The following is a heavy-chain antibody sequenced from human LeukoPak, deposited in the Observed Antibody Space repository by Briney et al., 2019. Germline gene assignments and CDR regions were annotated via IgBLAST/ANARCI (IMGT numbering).Heavy chain of an antibody. CDR3: ARDLIPIYYYDSSGYYPGVY. D-gene: IGHD3-22*01. CDR1: GYTFTSYG. V-gene: IGHV1-18*01. J-gene: IGHJ4*02. CDR2: ISAYNGNT. Sequence: ASVKVSCKASGYTFTSYGISWVRQAPGQGLEWMGWISAYNGNTNYAQKLQGRVTMTTDTSTSTAYMEPRSLRSDDTAVYYCARDLIPIYYYDSSGYYPGVYWGQGTLVTVSS.